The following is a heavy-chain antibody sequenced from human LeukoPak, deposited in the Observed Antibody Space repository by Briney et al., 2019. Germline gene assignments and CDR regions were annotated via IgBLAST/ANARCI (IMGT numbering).Heavy chain of an antibody. CDR3: AREAKGRDFDY. V-gene: IGHV3-53*01. CDR1: GFTVSSNY. J-gene: IGHJ4*02. Sequence: GGPLRLSCAASGFTVSSNYMSWVRQAPGKGLEWVSVIYSGGSTYYADSVKGRFTISRDNSKNTLYLQMNSLRAEDTAVYYCAREAKGRDFDYWGQGTLVTVSS. CDR2: IYSGGST.